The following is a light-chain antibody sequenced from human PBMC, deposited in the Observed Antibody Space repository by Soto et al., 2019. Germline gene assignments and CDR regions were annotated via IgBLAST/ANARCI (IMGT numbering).Light chain of an antibody. J-gene: IGLJ3*02. CDR2: DTD. CDR3: GTWDSSLSVVV. CDR1: SSNIGNNY. V-gene: IGLV1-51*01. Sequence: QSELTQPPSVSAAPGQTVTISCSGSSSNIGNNYVSWFQQLPGTAPKVLIYDTDKRPPGIPDRISASKSGTSAILGISGLQTGDEADYYCGTWDSSLSVVVFGGGTKLTVL.